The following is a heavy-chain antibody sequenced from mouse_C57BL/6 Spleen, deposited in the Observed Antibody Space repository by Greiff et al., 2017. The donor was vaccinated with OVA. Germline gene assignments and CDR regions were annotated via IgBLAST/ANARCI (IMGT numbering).Heavy chain of an antibody. J-gene: IGHJ1*03. CDR2: IWSGGST. V-gene: IGHV2-2*01. CDR1: GFSFTSYG. Sequence: QVQLQQSGPGLVQPSQRLSITCTVSGFSFTSYGVHWVRQSPGKGLEWLGVIWSGGSTDYNAAFISRLSISKDNSKSQVFFKMNSLQADDTAIYYCASSITTVVEDWYFDVWGTGTTVTVSS. D-gene: IGHD1-1*01. CDR3: ASSITTVVEDWYFDV.